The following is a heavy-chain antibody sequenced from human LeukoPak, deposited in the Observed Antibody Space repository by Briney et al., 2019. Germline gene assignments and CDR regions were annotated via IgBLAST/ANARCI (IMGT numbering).Heavy chain of an antibody. D-gene: IGHD5-24*01. CDR3: ARDVATISNWFDP. J-gene: IGHJ5*02. V-gene: IGHV3-7*01. CDR2: INQDGSEK. Sequence: GGSLRLSCAASGFTFSSYWMSWVRQAPEKGLEWVANINQDGSEKYYVDSVKGRFTISRDNAKNSLYLQMNSLRAEDTAVYYCARDVATISNWFDPWGQGTLVTVSS. CDR1: GFTFSSYW.